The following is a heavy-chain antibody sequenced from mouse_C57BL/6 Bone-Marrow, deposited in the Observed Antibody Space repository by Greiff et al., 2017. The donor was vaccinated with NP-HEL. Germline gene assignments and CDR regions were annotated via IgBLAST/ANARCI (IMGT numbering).Heavy chain of an antibody. CDR3: AGYYWDY. CDR2: IYPRGGST. J-gene: IGHJ2*01. CDR1: GYTFTSHT. Sequence: QVQLQQSAAEFVKPGASVKMSCKVSGYTFTSHTITWVKQRPEQGLEWIGYIYPRGGSTKYNEKFKGKATLTADKSSSTAYMQLNSLTSEDSAVYLGAGYYWDYWGQGTTLTAPS. V-gene: IGHV1-78*01.